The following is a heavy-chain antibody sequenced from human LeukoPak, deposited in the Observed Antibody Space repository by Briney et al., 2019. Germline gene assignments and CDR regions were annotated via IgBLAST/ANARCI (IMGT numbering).Heavy chain of an antibody. J-gene: IGHJ4*02. D-gene: IGHD6-19*01. CDR3: ARDGVAGGFDY. CDR1: GFTSCRQW. CDR2: MKQGGSET. Sequence: GGSLRLSCAASGFTSCRQWMSSVRQAPGKGVEWVAHMKQGGSETTNVDSVKGRFTISRDDAKNLVFLQMNSLRVEDTAVYYCARDGVAGGFDYWGQGNLVTVSS. V-gene: IGHV3-7*01.